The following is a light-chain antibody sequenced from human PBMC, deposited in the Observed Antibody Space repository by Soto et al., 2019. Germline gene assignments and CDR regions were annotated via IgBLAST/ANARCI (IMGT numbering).Light chain of an antibody. CDR2: DTS. CDR1: QGIGDT. CDR3: QPYNNWPLT. J-gene: IGKJ4*01. V-gene: IGKV3-15*01. Sequence: EVVMRQSPATVSVSPGEGATLSCRASQGIGDTLAWYQHKPGQTPRLLIYDTSTRATGVPTRFSGSRSGAEFTLTTNSLQSEDFAVYYCQPYNNWPLTFGGGTKVDIK.